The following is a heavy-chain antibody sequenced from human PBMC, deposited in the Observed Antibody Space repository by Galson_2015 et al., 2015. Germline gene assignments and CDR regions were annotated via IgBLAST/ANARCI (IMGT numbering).Heavy chain of an antibody. CDR1: GFTFSSYG. J-gene: IGHJ4*02. CDR2: IWYDGSNK. Sequence: SLRLSCAASGFTFSSYGMHWVRQAPGKGLEWVAVIWYDGSNKCYADSVKGRFTISRDNSKNTLYLQMNSLRAEDTAVYYCARENGYCSGGSCPLSYWGQGTLVTVSS. CDR3: ARENGYCSGGSCPLSY. D-gene: IGHD2-15*01. V-gene: IGHV3-33*01.